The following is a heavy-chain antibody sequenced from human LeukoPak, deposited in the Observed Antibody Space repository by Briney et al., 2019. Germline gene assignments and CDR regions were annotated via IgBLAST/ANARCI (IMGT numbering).Heavy chain of an antibody. Sequence: KPSEPLSLTCPVSGGSISSYYWSWIRQPPGKGLEWIGYIYYSGNSNYNPSLKSRVTISADTSKHEFSLKLSSVTAADTAIYYCATRSTGVAATFDCWGQGALVTVSS. CDR3: ATRSTGVAATFDC. V-gene: IGHV4-59*01. D-gene: IGHD2-15*01. CDR1: GGSISSYY. J-gene: IGHJ4*02. CDR2: IYYSGNS.